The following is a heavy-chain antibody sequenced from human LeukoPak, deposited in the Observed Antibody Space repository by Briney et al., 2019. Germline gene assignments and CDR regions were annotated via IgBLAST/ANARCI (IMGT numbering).Heavy chain of an antibody. V-gene: IGHV4-59*01. CDR1: GASMTRYY. D-gene: IGHD2-2*02. CDR3: ASIPGDRPHD. J-gene: IGHJ4*02. Sequence: SETLSLTCAVSGASMTRYYWTWIRQPPGKGLEWVGYMYFGERTNYNPSLKGRATISIDTSKKQFSLNLKSVTAADTPVYYCASIPGDRPHDWGQGTLVTVS. CDR2: MYFGERT.